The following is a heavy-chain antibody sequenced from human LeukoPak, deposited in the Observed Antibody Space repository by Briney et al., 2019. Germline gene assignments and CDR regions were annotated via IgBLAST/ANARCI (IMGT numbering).Heavy chain of an antibody. CDR2: ISYDGSNK. CDR1: GFTFSSYG. V-gene: IGHV3-30*18. J-gene: IGHJ3*02. Sequence: PGRSLRLSCAASGFTFSSYGMHWVRQAPGKGLEWVAVISYDGSNKYYADSVKGRFTISRDNSKNTLYLQMNSLRAEDTAVYYCAKGDGWSYDDAFDIWGQGTMVTVSS. CDR3: AKGDGWSYDDAFDI. D-gene: IGHD1-26*01.